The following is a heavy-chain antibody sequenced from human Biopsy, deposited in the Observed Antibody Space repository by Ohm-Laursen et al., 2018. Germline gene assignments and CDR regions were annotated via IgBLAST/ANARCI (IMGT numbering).Heavy chain of an antibody. CDR1: GYSFSTYD. CDR3: ARGYSRRVSIFEASIYWFDT. Sequence: GSSVKVSCKASGYSFSTYDVNWVRQARGHGLELMGWMIPSSGKTGYAQRFQGRVTLTMKTSISTAYMELSGLRSEDTAVYFCARGYSRRVSIFEASIYWFDTWGQGTLVTVSS. D-gene: IGHD6-6*01. V-gene: IGHV1-8*01. J-gene: IGHJ5*02. CDR2: MIPSSGKT.